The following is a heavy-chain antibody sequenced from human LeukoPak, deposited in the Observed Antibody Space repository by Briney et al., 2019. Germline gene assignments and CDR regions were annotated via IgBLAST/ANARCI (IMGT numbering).Heavy chain of an antibody. Sequence: GGSLRLSWAASGFTFTSCAMHWVRQAPGKGLEWVTFISYDGSNKYYADSVKGRFTISRDNSKNTPYLQMNSLRAEDTAVYYCARDGRDSSGYYSPNYWGQGTLVTVSS. D-gene: IGHD3-22*01. CDR1: GFTFTSCA. CDR2: ISYDGSNK. J-gene: IGHJ4*02. V-gene: IGHV3-30*01. CDR3: ARDGRDSSGYYSPNY.